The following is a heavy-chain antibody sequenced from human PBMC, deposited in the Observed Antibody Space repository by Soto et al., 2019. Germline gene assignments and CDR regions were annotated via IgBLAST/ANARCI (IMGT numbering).Heavy chain of an antibody. CDR2: ISGSGVTT. Sequence: GGSLRLSCAASGFTFNTYVMTWVRQAPGKGLEWVSSISGSGVTTKYADSVKGRFTISRDNSKNSLYLQMNSLRAEDTAVYYCAKATQRRDGPFDYWGQGTLVTVS. CDR1: GFTFNTYV. J-gene: IGHJ4*02. CDR3: AKATQRRDGPFDY. V-gene: IGHV3-23*01.